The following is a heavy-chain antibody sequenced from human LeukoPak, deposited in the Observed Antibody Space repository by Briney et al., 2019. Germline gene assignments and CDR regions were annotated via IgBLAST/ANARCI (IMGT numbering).Heavy chain of an antibody. CDR1: GYTFSNYA. CDR3: ARNLVGKTDFDY. CDR2: INAGNGDT. Sequence: ASVKVSCKASGYTFSNYAIHWVRQAPGQRPEWMGWINAGNGDTKYSQNFQGRVTITWDTSASTAYMELSSLRSEDTAVYYCARNLVGKTDFDYWGQGTLVTVSS. V-gene: IGHV1-3*01. D-gene: IGHD6-19*01. J-gene: IGHJ4*02.